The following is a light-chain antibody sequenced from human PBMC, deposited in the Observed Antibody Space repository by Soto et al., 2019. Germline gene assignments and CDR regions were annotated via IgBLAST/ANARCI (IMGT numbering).Light chain of an antibody. CDR3: SSYAGSNNFV. CDR1: SSDVGYYDY. Sequence: QSVLTQPPSASGFPGQSVTISCTGTSSDVGYYDYVSWHQHHPGKAPKLVIYEVTKRPSGVPDRVSASKSGNTASLTVSGLRAEDEADYYCSSYAGSNNFVFGSGTKGTGL. V-gene: IGLV2-8*01. J-gene: IGLJ1*01. CDR2: EVT.